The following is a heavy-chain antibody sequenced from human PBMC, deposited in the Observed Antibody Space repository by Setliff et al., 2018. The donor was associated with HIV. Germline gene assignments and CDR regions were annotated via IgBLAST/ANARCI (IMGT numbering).Heavy chain of an antibody. J-gene: IGHJ3*02. CDR3: ARGLTIFGVVHDAFDI. CDR2: IRSKPNNYAT. Sequence: GGSLRLSCAASGFTFSGSAMHWVRQASGKGLEWVGRIRSKPNNYATAYAASVRGRFTIFRDDSKNTAYLQMNSLKTEDTAVYYCARGLTIFGVVHDAFDIWGQGTMVTVSS. CDR1: GFTFSGSA. V-gene: IGHV3-73*01. D-gene: IGHD3-3*01.